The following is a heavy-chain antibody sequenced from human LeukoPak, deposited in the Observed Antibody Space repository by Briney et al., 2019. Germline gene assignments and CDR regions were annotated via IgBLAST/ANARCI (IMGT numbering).Heavy chain of an antibody. CDR2: ISSSGGTT. CDR1: GFTFSSFA. CDR3: TKVSGTYFAGGYHFDY. V-gene: IGHV3-23*01. D-gene: IGHD1-26*01. Sequence: SGGSLRLSCAASGFTFSSFAMSWVRQAPGKGLEWVSAISSSGGTTYYADSVKGRFSISRDNSKNTPDLQMNSLRAEDTATYYCTKVSGTYFAGGYHFDYWGQGTLVTVSS. J-gene: IGHJ4*02.